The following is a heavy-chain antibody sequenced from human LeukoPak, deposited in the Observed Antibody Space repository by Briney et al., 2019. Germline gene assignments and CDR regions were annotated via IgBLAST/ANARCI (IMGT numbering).Heavy chain of an antibody. J-gene: IGHJ4*02. CDR1: GYTFTGYG. CDR2: ISTNNGNT. Sequence: SVKVSCKASGYTFTGYGVSWVRQAPGQGLEWMGWISTNNGNTNYAQKLQGRVTMTTDTSTSTAYMELRSLTSDDTAVYYCARRGLTREFDYWGQGTLVTVSP. CDR3: ARRGLTREFDY. V-gene: IGHV1-18*04.